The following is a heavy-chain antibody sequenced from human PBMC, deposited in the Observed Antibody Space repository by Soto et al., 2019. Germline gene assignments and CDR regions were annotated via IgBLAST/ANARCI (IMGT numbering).Heavy chain of an antibody. CDR1: GYTLNELS. CDR2: FDPEDGET. J-gene: IGHJ4*02. CDR3: ATGGPAGDFDY. Sequence: ASVKVSCKVSGYTLNELSMHWVRQAPGKGLEWMGGFDPEDGETVYAQKFQGRVTMTEDTSTDTANVEPSSLRSEDTAVYYCATGGPAGDFDYWGQGTLVTVSS. V-gene: IGHV1-24*01. D-gene: IGHD3-10*01.